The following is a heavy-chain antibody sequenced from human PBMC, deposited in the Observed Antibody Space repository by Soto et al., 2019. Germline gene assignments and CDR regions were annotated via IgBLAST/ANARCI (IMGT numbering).Heavy chain of an antibody. V-gene: IGHV3-23*01. D-gene: IGHD6-19*01. CDR2: ISGSGGST. CDR1: GFTFSSYA. Sequence: QPGGSLRLSCAASGFTFSSYAMSWVRQAPGKGLEWVSAISGSGGSTYYADSVKGRFTISRDNSKNTLYLQMNSLRAEDTAVYYCAKEGYSSGWETQDSYYYYYGMDVWGQGTTVTVSS. J-gene: IGHJ6*02. CDR3: AKEGYSSGWETQDSYYYYYGMDV.